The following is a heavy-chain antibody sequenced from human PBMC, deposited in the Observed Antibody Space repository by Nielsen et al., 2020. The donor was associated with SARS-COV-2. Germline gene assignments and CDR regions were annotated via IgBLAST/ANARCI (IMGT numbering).Heavy chain of an antibody. CDR2: ISSSSSYI. J-gene: IGHJ6*03. CDR3: ARGGGGIAAAAVLDYYYYYMDV. Sequence: GESLKISCAASGFTFSSYSMNWVRQAPGKGLEWVSSISSSSSYIYYADSVKGRFTISRDNAKNSLYLQMNSLRAEDTAVYYCARGGGGIAAAAVLDYYYYYMDVWGKGTTVTVSS. CDR1: GFTFSSYS. V-gene: IGHV3-21*01. D-gene: IGHD6-25*01.